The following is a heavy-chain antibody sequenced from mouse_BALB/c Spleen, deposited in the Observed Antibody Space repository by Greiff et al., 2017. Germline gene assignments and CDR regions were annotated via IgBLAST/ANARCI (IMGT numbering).Heavy chain of an antibody. CDR3: NAGSSLFAY. V-gene: IGHV14-3*02. CDR2: IDPANGNT. CDR1: GFNIKDTY. J-gene: IGHJ3*01. D-gene: IGHD1-1*01. Sequence: VQLQQSGAELVKPGASVKLSCTASGFNIKDTYMHWVKQRPEQGLEWIGRIDPANGNTKYDPKFQGKATITADTSSNTAYLQLSSLTSEDTAVYYCNAGSSLFAYWGQGTLVTVSA.